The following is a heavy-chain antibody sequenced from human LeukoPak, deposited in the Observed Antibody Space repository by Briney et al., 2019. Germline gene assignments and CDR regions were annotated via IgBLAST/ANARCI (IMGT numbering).Heavy chain of an antibody. V-gene: IGHV3-30*04. CDR1: GFTFSSYS. J-gene: IGHJ6*03. CDR2: ISYDGSNK. Sequence: PGGSLRLSCAASGFTFSSYSMHWVRQPPGKGLEWVAVISYDGSNKYYADSVKGRFTISRDNSKNTLYLQMNSLRAEDTAVYYCARDGERDGYNLYYYYYMDVWGKGTTVTVSS. D-gene: IGHD5-24*01. CDR3: ARDGERDGYNLYYYYYMDV.